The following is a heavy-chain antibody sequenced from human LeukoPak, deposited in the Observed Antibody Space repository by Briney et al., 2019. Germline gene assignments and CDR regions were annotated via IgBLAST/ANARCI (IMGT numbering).Heavy chain of an antibody. J-gene: IGHJ3*02. V-gene: IGHV3-11*04. Sequence: GGSLRLSCAASGFTFSDYYMSWIRQAPGKGLEWVSYISSSGSTIYYADSVKGRFTISRDNAKNSLYLQMNSLRAEDTAVYYCARVVAGGKAEDAFDIWGQGTMVTVSS. CDR3: ARVVAGGKAEDAFDI. D-gene: IGHD2-15*01. CDR1: GFTFSDYY. CDR2: ISSSGSTI.